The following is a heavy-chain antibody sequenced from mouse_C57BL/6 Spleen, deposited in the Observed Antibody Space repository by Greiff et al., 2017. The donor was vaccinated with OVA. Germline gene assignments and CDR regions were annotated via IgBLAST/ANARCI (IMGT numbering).Heavy chain of an antibody. J-gene: IGHJ2*01. CDR3: ARNDYYFDY. Sequence: QVQLKESGPELVKPGASVKISCKASGYAFSSSWMNWVKQRPGKGLEWIGRIYPGDGDTNYNGKFKGKATLTADKSSSTAYMQLSSLTSEDSAVYFCARNDYYFDYWGQGTTLTVSS. CDR1: GYAFSSSW. V-gene: IGHV1-82*01. D-gene: IGHD2-4*01. CDR2: IYPGDGDT.